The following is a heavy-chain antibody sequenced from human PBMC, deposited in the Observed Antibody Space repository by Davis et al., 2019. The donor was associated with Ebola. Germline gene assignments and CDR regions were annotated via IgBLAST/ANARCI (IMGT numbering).Heavy chain of an antibody. J-gene: IGHJ4*02. CDR1: GFTFSSYW. D-gene: IGHD6-19*01. V-gene: IGHV3-21*01. CDR2: ISSSSSYI. Sequence: GGSLRLSCAASGFTFSSYWMSWVRQAPGKGLEWVSSISSSSSYIYYADSVKGRFTISRDNAKNSLYLQMNSLRAEDTAVYYCARALGSGWYRAYFDYWGQGTLVTVSS. CDR3: ARALGSGWYRAYFDY.